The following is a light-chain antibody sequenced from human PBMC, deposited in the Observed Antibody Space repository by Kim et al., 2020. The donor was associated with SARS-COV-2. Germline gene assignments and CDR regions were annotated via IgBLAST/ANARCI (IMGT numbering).Light chain of an antibody. V-gene: IGLV2-14*01. J-gene: IGLJ1*01. CDR1: SSDVGAYKY. Sequence: QSVLTQPASVSGSPGQSITISCTGTSSDVGAYKYVSWYQQHPGKAPELMIFDVSERPSGISNRFSGSKSGNMASLTISGLQAEDEADYYCSSYARSSSYVFGTGTKVTVL. CDR3: SSYARSSSYV. CDR2: DVS.